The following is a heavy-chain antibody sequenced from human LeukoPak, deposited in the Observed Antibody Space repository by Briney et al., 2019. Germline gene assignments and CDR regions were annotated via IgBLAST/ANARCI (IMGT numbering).Heavy chain of an antibody. Sequence: GATVSVSYTASVYTFTIYGISWVREAPGRGLEWMGWISAYNGNTNNAQKLQGRVTMTTDTSTSTAYMELRSLRSDDTAVYYCARGPWGTAAGIPPEDYWGQGTLVTVSS. CDR1: VYTFTIYG. J-gene: IGHJ4*02. CDR2: ISAYNGNT. CDR3: ARGPWGTAAGIPPEDY. D-gene: IGHD6-13*01. V-gene: IGHV1-18*01.